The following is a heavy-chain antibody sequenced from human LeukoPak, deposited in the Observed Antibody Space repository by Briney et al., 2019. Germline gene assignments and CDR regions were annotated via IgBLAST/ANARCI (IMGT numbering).Heavy chain of an antibody. Sequence: SVKVSCKASGYTFTSYAMHWVRQAPGQGLEWMGGIIPIFGTANYAQKFQGRVTITADESTSTAYMELSSLRSEDTAVYYCARVSHYDCVWGSYRYYYYYYGMDVWGQGTTVTVSS. CDR1: GYTFTSYA. CDR2: IIPIFGTA. V-gene: IGHV1-69*13. J-gene: IGHJ6*02. CDR3: ARVSHYDCVWGSYRYYYYYYGMDV. D-gene: IGHD3-16*02.